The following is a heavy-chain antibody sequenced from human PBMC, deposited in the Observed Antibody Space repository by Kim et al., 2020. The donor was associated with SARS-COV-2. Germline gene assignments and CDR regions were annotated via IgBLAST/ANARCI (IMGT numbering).Heavy chain of an antibody. CDR1: GYTFTGYY. Sequence: ASVKVSCKASGYTFTGYYMHWVRQAPGQGLEWMGWINPNSGGTNYAQKFQGWVTMTRDTSISTAYMELSRLRSDDTAVYYCARLRRTYGSGYYGMDVWGQGTTVTVSS. CDR2: INPNSGGT. D-gene: IGHD3-10*01. CDR3: ARLRRTYGSGYYGMDV. V-gene: IGHV1-2*04. J-gene: IGHJ6*02.